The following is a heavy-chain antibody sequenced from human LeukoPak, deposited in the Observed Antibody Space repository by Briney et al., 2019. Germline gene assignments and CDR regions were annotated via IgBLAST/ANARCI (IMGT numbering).Heavy chain of an antibody. CDR2: IYPGDSDT. Sequence: GESLKISCKGSGYSFTSYWIGWVRQMPGKGLEWMGIIYPGDSDTRYSPSFQGQVTISADKSISTAYLQWSSLKASDTAMYYCARHQYSTFYYYYYMDVWGKGTTVTVSS. V-gene: IGHV5-51*01. D-gene: IGHD6-6*01. CDR3: ARHQYSTFYYYYYMDV. CDR1: GYSFTSYW. J-gene: IGHJ6*03.